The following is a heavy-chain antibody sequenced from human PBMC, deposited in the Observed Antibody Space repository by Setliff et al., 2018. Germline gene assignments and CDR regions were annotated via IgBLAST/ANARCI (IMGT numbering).Heavy chain of an antibody. CDR3: ARAPGRNIRGDY. J-gene: IGHJ4*02. CDR2: IHYRGTT. Sequence: NPSETLSLTCTVSGASISSGTYYWAWIRQPPGKGLEWIGRIHYRGTTYSNASLASRLTISVDTAKNQFSLKLTSVTAADTAVYYCARAPGRNIRGDYWGQGALVTVSS. V-gene: IGHV4-39*01. CDR1: GASISSGTYY. D-gene: IGHD3-10*01.